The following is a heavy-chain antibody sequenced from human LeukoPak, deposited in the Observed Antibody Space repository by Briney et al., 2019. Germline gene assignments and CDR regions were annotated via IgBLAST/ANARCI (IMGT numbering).Heavy chain of an antibody. CDR1: GFTFSSYG. J-gene: IGHJ3*02. Sequence: GGSLRLSCAASGFTFSSYGMHWVRQAPGKGLEWVAFIRYDGGNKYYADSVKGRFTISRDNSKNTLYLQMNSLRAEDTAVYYCAKERVYAFDIWGQGTMVTVSS. V-gene: IGHV3-30*02. D-gene: IGHD6-13*01. CDR3: AKERVYAFDI. CDR2: IRYDGGNK.